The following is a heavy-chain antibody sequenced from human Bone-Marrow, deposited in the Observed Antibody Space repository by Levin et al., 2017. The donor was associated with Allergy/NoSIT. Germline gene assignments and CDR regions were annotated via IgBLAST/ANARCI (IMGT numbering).Heavy chain of an antibody. CDR2: IYWYDDA. CDR1: GFSLTTSGVG. D-gene: IGHD3-16*01. J-gene: IGHJ3*02. CDR3: AHRVRITPQGEDAFDI. Sequence: SGPTLVKPTQTLTLTCTFSGFSLTTSGVGVGWIRQPPGKALEWLALIYWYDDARYSPSLKNRRTITKDTSKNQVVLIMTNMDPVDTGTYYCAHRVRITPQGEDAFDIWGQGTMVIVST. V-gene: IGHV2-5*01.